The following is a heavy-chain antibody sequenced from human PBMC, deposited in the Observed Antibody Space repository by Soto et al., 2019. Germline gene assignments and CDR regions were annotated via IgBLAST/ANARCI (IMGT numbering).Heavy chain of an antibody. V-gene: IGHV1-69*12. D-gene: IGHD2-15*01. CDR1: GGTFSSYA. Sequence: QVQLVQSGAEVKKPGSSVKVSCKASGGTFSSYAISWVRQAPGQGLEWMGGIIPIFGTANYAQKFQGRVTLTADESTSTAYMELSSMRSEDTAVYYCAGVTLGYCSGGSCYDNWFDPWGQGTLVTVSS. CDR3: AGVTLGYCSGGSCYDNWFDP. CDR2: IIPIFGTA. J-gene: IGHJ5*02.